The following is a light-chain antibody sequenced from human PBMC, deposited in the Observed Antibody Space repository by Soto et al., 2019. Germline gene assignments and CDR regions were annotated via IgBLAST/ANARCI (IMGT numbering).Light chain of an antibody. J-gene: IGKJ4*01. CDR2: DAS. CDR3: QHRGNWPLT. CDR1: QSVSRS. V-gene: IGKV3-11*01. Sequence: EIVLTQSPATLSLSPGERATLSCRASQSVSRSLAWFQQKPGQAPRLLIYDASNRATGIPARFSGSGSGTDFTLTISILEPEDFALYYCQHRGNWPLTFGGGTKV.